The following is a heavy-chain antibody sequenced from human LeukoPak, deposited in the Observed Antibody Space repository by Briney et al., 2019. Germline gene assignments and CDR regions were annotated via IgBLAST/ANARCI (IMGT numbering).Heavy chain of an antibody. CDR3: ARRSDDYDSSAYYH. Sequence: ASVKVSCKASGGTFSSYAISWVRQAPGQGLEWMGGIIPIFGTANYAQKFQGRVTITADKSTSTAYMELSSLRSEDTAVYYCARRSDDYDSSAYYHWGQGTLVTVSS. CDR1: GGTFSSYA. D-gene: IGHD3-22*01. J-gene: IGHJ4*02. CDR2: IIPIFGTA. V-gene: IGHV1-69*06.